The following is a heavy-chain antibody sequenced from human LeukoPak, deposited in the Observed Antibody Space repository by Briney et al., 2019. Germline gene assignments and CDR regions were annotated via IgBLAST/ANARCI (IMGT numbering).Heavy chain of an antibody. V-gene: IGHV1-24*01. J-gene: IGHJ4*02. CDR2: FDPEDGET. Sequence: ASVKVSCKVSGYTLTELSMHWVRQAPGKGLEWMGGFDPEDGETIYAQKFQGRVTMTEDTSTDTAYMELSSLRSEDTAVYYCAASRDGYTRDDYWGQGTLVAVSS. D-gene: IGHD5-24*01. CDR3: AASRDGYTRDDY. CDR1: GYTLTELS.